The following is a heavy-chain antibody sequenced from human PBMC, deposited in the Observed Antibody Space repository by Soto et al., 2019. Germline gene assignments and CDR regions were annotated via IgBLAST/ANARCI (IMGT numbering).Heavy chain of an antibody. Sequence: QLQLHESGPGLVKPSETLSLTCTVSDGSISGSTYYWGWIRQPPGKGLEWLGSIYHSGSTYYNPSLKSRVTISVDTSKNQFSLTVSSVTAAYTPVYYCAQPAPYGDYAFDYWGQGTLVTVSS. CDR3: AQPAPYGDYAFDY. CDR2: IYHSGST. CDR1: DGSISGSTYY. D-gene: IGHD4-17*01. J-gene: IGHJ4*02. V-gene: IGHV4-39*01.